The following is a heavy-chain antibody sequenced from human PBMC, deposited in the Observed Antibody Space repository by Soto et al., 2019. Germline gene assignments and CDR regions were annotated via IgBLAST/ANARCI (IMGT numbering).Heavy chain of an antibody. V-gene: IGHV1-69*12. D-gene: IGHD6-19*01. CDR1: GGTFSSYA. J-gene: IGHJ1*01. CDR2: IIPIFGTA. Sequence: QVQLVQSGAEVKKPGSSVKVSCKASGGTFSSYAISWVRQAPGQGLEWMGGIIPIFGTANYAQKFQGRVTITADESTSTAYMELSSLRSEDTAVYYCARAVQAIAVAGSKYFQHWGQGTLVTVSS. CDR3: ARAVQAIAVAGSKYFQH.